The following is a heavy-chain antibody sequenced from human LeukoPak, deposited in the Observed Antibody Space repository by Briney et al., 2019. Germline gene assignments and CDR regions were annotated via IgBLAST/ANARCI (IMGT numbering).Heavy chain of an antibody. V-gene: IGHV3-21*01. CDR3: ARGELLRLYYYYMDV. Sequence: PGGSLRLSCAASGFTFSSYSMNWVRQAPGKGLEWVSSISSSSSYIYYADSVKGRFTISRDNAKNSLYLQMNSLRAEDMAVYYCARGELLRLYYYYMDVWGKGTTVTVSS. CDR2: ISSSSSYI. CDR1: GFTFSSYS. D-gene: IGHD1-26*01. J-gene: IGHJ6*03.